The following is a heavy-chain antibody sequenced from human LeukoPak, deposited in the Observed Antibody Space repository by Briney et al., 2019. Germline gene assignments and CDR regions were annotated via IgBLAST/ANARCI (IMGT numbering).Heavy chain of an antibody. CDR2: IKPDGREK. J-gene: IGHJ4*02. CDR3: ARERTYGADY. D-gene: IGHD4/OR15-4a*01. CDR1: GFTFSRYW. V-gene: IGHV3-7*01. Sequence: GGSLRLSCAASGFTFSRYWMSWVRQAPGKGLEWVANIKPDGREKYYVDSVKGRFTISRDNAENSLYLQMNSLTAEDTAVYYCARERTYGADYWGQGILVTVSS.